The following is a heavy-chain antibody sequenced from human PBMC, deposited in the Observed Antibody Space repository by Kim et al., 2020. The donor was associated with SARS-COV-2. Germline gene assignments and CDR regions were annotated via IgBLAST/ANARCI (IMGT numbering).Heavy chain of an antibody. D-gene: IGHD3-10*01. V-gene: IGHV3-7*03. CDR1: GFTFSSYW. Sequence: GVSLRLSCAASGFTFSSYWMSWVRQAPGKGLEWVANIKQDGSEKYYVDSVKGRFTISRDNAKNSLYLQMNSLRAEDTAVYYCARDPVHYYGSGSFSEFYWGQGTLVTVSS. CDR3: ARDPVHYYGSGSFSEFY. CDR2: IKQDGSEK. J-gene: IGHJ4*02.